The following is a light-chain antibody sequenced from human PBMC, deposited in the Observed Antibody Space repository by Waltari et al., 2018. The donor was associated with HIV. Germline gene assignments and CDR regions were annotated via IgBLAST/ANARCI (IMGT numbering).Light chain of an antibody. CDR2: KDR. Sequence: SYELTQPPSVSVSPGQTARITRSGDALPKPYAYWYQQKAGQAPVLVIYKDRERPSGIPERFSGSSSGTTVTLTISGVQAEDEADYYCESADSSLWVFGGGTKLTVL. J-gene: IGLJ3*02. V-gene: IGLV3-25*03. CDR3: ESADSSLWV. CDR1: ALPKPY.